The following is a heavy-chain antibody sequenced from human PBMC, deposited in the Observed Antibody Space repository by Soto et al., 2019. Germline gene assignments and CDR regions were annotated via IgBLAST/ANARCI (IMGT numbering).Heavy chain of an antibody. CDR1: GGSISSSSYY. D-gene: IGHD3-9*01. Sequence: SETLSLTCTVSGGSISSSSYYWGWIRQPPGKGLVWIGGIYYSGTTYYNPSLKSRVTISVGTSKNQFSLKLSSVTAADTAVYYCARHRGYYDILTGYYTELNFDYWGQGTLVTVSS. J-gene: IGHJ4*02. CDR2: IYYSGTT. V-gene: IGHV4-39*01. CDR3: ARHRGYYDILTGYYTELNFDY.